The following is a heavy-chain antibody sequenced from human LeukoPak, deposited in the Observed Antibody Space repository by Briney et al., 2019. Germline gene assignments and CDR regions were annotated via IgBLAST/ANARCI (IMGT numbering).Heavy chain of an antibody. Sequence: SVKVSCKASGGTFSSYAISWVRQAPGQGLEWMGGIIPIFGTANYAQKFQGRVTITADESTSTAYMELSSLRSEDTAGYYCARGSQRLGVPAAMYGMDVWGKGTTVTVSS. CDR1: GGTFSSYA. J-gene: IGHJ6*04. D-gene: IGHD2-2*01. V-gene: IGHV1-69*01. CDR2: IIPIFGTA. CDR3: ARGSQRLGVPAAMYGMDV.